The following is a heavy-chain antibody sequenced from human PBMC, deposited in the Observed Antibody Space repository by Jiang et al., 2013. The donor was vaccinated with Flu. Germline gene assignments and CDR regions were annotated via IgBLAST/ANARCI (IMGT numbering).Heavy chain of an antibody. V-gene: IGHV6-1*01. J-gene: IGHJ3*02. CDR3: ARGYSDAFDI. CDR1: GDSVSSNSAT. CDR2: TYYRSKWYN. D-gene: IGHD1-14*01. Sequence: QTLSLTCAISGDSVSSNSATWNWIRQSPSRGLEWLGRTYYRSKWYNDYALSVKSRIAINPDTSKNQFSLQLYSVTPEDTAVYYCARGYSDAFDIWGHGTMVTVSS.